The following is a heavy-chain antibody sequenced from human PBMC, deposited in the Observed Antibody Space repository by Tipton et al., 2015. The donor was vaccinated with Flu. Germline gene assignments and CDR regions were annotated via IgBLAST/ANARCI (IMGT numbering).Heavy chain of an antibody. Sequence: AVSGFTVSTNYMTWVRQAPGKGLEWVSVIYSGGSTNYADSVKGRFTTSRDDSKNTLYLQMNGLRAEDTAMYYCARGRGYCVTTTCLLPYDFWGQGTLVTVSS. V-gene: IGHV3-53*01. CDR1: GFTVSTNY. D-gene: IGHD2-2*01. CDR3: ARGRGYCVTTTCLLPYDF. CDR2: IYSGGST. J-gene: IGHJ4*02.